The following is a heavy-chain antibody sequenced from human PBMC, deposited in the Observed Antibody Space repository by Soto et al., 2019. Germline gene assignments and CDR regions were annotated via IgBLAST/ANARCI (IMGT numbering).Heavy chain of an antibody. CDR2: ISGSGGST. J-gene: IGHJ6*02. CDR1: GFTFSSYS. Sequence: GGSLRLSCAASGFTFSSYSMSWVRQAPVKGLDCVSAISGSGGSTYYADSVKGRFTISRDNSKNTLYLQMSSLRAEDTAVYYCVKAQIAARTYYYYGMDVWGQGTTVTVSS. D-gene: IGHD6-6*01. CDR3: VKAQIAARTYYYYGMDV. V-gene: IGHV3-64D*08.